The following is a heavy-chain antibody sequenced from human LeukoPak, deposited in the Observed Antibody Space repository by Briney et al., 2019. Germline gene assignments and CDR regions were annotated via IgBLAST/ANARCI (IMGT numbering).Heavy chain of an antibody. D-gene: IGHD6-19*01. CDR1: GFTFSSYA. CDR2: ISYDGSNK. V-gene: IGHV3-30-3*01. Sequence: GRSLRLSCAASGFTFSSYAMHWVRQAPGKGLEWVAVISYDGSNKYYADSVKGRFTISRDNSKSTLYLQMNSLRAEDTAVYYCASAAVAGNADPGYVQHWGQGTLVTVSA. J-gene: IGHJ1*01. CDR3: ASAAVAGNADPGYVQH.